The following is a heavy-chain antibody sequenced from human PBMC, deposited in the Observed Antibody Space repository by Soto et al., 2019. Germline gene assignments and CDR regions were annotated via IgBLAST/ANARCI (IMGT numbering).Heavy chain of an antibody. J-gene: IGHJ3*02. CDR3: ARDVSPGSSSLYLDAFDI. CDR2: IKKDGSQI. CDR1: GFSFGSSW. D-gene: IGHD6-13*01. Sequence: EVQLVESGGGLVQPGGSLRLSCVASGFSFGSSWMTWVRQAPGKGWEWVANIKKDGSQISFLDSVRGRFTISRDNAKNSLYLQMNSLRAEDTALYYCARDVSPGSSSLYLDAFDIWGQGTMVTVSS. V-gene: IGHV3-7*05.